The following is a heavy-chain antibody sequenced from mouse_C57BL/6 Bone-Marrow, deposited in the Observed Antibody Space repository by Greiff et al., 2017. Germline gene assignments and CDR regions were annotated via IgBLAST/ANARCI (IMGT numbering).Heavy chain of an antibody. V-gene: IGHV1-81*01. CDR2: IYPRSGNT. CDR3: ARSPYLLWLRRRVDY. Sequence: QVQLKESGAELARPGASVKLSCKASGYTFTSYGISWVKQRTGQGLEWIGEIYPRSGNTYYNEKFKGKATLTADKSSSTAYMELRSLTSEDSAVYFCARSPYLLWLRRRVDYWGQGTSVTVSS. CDR1: GYTFTSYG. D-gene: IGHD2-2*01. J-gene: IGHJ4*01.